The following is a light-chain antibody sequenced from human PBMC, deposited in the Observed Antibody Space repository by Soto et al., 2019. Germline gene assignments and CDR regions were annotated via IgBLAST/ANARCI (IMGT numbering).Light chain of an antibody. V-gene: IGKV3-20*01. CDR2: GAS. CDR3: QQYGSSPYT. Sequence: IVLTQSPGTLSLSPGERATLSCRASQSVSSYLAWYQQKPGQAPRLLIYGASSRATGIPDRFSGSGSGTDFTLTISRLEPEYFAVYYCQQYGSSPYTFGQGTQLGIK. CDR1: QSVSSY. J-gene: IGKJ2*01.